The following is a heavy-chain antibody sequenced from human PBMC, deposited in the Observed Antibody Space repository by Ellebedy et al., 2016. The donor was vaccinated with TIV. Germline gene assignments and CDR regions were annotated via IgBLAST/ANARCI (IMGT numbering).Heavy chain of an antibody. CDR3: ATDGSYGDYLSPTHAFVI. D-gene: IGHD4-17*01. CDR1: GFSFSSYW. V-gene: IGHV3-7*01. CDR2: IKQDGSEK. J-gene: IGHJ3*02. Sequence: GGSLRLSCGASGFSFSSYWMSWVRQAPGKGLEWVANIKQDGSEKFYVDSVNGRFTISRDNAKNSLYLLLNSLRAEDTAMYYCATDGSYGDYLSPTHAFVIWGQGTMVTVSS.